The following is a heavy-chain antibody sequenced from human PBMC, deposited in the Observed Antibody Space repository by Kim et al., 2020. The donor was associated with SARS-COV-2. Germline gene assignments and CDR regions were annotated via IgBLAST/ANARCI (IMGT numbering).Heavy chain of an antibody. J-gene: IGHJ4*02. D-gene: IGHD3-22*01. CDR3: ASTLRSYYDSSGSFDY. Sequence: SVKGRFTISRDNSKNTLYLQMNSLRAEDTAVYYCASTLRSYYDSSGSFDYWGQGTLVTVSS. V-gene: IGHV3-30*07.